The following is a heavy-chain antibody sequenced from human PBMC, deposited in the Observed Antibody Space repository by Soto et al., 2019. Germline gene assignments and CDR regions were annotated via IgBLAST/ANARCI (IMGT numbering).Heavy chain of an antibody. V-gene: IGHV1-18*01. CDR2: ISPYNANT. CDR3: ARAPQLVNYYYGMDV. Sequence: ASVKVSCKASGYTFSSYNITWVLQAPGQGLEWMGWISPYNANTHYAQNFQGRVTMTTDTSTSTVQMELRSLRSDDTAVYYCARAPQLVNYYYGMDVWGQGTTVTVSS. D-gene: IGHD1-1*01. CDR1: GYTFSSYN. J-gene: IGHJ6*02.